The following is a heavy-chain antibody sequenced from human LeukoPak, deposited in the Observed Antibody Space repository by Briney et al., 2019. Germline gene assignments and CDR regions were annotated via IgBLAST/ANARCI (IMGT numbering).Heavy chain of an antibody. Sequence: SVKVSCKASGGTFSSYAISWVRQAPGQGLEWMGGIIPIFGTANYAQKFQGRVTITADESTSTAYMELSSLRSEDTAVYYCARGGCSGGSCYLNYWGQGTLVTVSS. J-gene: IGHJ4*02. V-gene: IGHV1-69*13. CDR1: GGTFSSYA. CDR3: ARGGCSGGSCYLNY. CDR2: IIPIFGTA. D-gene: IGHD2-15*01.